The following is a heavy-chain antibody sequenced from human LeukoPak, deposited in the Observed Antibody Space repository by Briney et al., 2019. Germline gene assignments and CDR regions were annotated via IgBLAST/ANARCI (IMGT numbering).Heavy chain of an antibody. CDR2: ISGSGGST. V-gene: IGHV3-23*01. J-gene: IGHJ5*02. Sequence: GGSLRLSCAASGFTFSSYAMSWVRQAPGKGLEWVSAISGSGGSTYYADSVKGRFTISRDNSKNMLYLQMNSLRAEDTAVYYCAKDLDYGDYVWDYWFDPWGQGTLVTVSS. CDR1: GFTFSSYA. CDR3: AKDLDYGDYVWDYWFDP. D-gene: IGHD4-17*01.